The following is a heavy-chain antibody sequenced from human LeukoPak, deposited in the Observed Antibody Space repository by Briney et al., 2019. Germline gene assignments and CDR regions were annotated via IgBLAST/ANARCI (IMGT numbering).Heavy chain of an antibody. V-gene: IGHV1-69*13. J-gene: IGHJ5*02. CDR1: GGTVSSYA. CDR2: IIPIFGTA. D-gene: IGHD2-2*01. Sequence: SGRLSCTASGGTVSSYAISWVRQAPGQGREWMGGIIPIFGTANYAQKFQGRVTITADESTSTAYMELSSLRSEDTAVYYCARDVNYCSSTSCYENWFDPWGQGTLVTVSS. CDR3: ARDVNYCSSTSCYENWFDP.